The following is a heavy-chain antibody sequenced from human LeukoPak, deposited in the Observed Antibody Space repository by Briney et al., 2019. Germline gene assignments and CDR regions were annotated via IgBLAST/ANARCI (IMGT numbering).Heavy chain of an antibody. CDR1: TLTFSNIS. Sequence: PARSLTPSCAPSTLTFSNISMNWVRQAERKGMGWVSSISSSSSYIYYADSVKGRFTISRDNAKNSLYLQMNSLRAEDTAVYYCARLLYGSGFGSFDRGGQGTMVTVS. CDR2: ISSSSSYI. D-gene: IGHD3-10*01. J-gene: IGHJ3*02. CDR3: ARLLYGSGFGSFDR. V-gene: IGHV3-21*01.